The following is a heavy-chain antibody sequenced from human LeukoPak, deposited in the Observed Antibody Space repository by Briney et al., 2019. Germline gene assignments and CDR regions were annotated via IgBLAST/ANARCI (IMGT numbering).Heavy chain of an antibody. J-gene: IGHJ6*03. D-gene: IGHD3-22*01. CDR3: ARNRAPYYYDSSGYYPYYYYMDV. CDR2: IYYSGST. Sequence: SETLSLTCTVSGGSISSYYWSWIRQPPGKGLEWIGYIYYSGSTNYNPSPKSRVTISVDTSKNQFSLKLSSVTAADTAVYYCARNRAPYYYDSSGYYPYYYYMDVWGKGTTVTVSS. V-gene: IGHV4-59*01. CDR1: GGSISSYY.